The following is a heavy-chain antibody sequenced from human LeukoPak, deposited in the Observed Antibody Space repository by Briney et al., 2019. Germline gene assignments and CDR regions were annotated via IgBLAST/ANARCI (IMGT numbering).Heavy chain of an antibody. CDR3: ARVILPITMGSPAGY. CDR2: INPNSGGT. Sequence: ASVKVSCKASGYTFTGYYMHWVRQPPGQGLEWMGWINPNSGGTNYAQKFQGRVTMTRDTSISTAYMELSRLSSDDTAVYYCARVILPITMGSPAGYWGQGTLVTVSS. J-gene: IGHJ4*02. V-gene: IGHV1-2*02. D-gene: IGHD3-10*01. CDR1: GYTFTGYY.